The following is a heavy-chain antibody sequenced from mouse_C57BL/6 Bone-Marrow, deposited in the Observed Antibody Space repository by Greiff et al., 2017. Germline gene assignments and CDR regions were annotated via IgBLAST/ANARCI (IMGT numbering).Heavy chain of an antibody. D-gene: IGHD2-4*01. J-gene: IGHJ4*01. Sequence: VQLQQSGAELARPGASVKLSCKASGYTFTSYGISWVKQRTGQGLEWIGEIYPRSGNTYYNEKFKGKATLTADKSSSIAYMELRSLTSEDSAVYFCARRLRRSYAMDYWGQGTSVTVSS. V-gene: IGHV1-81*01. CDR2: IYPRSGNT. CDR1: GYTFTSYG. CDR3: ARRLRRSYAMDY.